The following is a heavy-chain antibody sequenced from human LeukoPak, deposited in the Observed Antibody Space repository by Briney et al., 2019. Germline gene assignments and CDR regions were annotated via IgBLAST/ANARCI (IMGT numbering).Heavy chain of an antibody. Sequence: GGSLRLSCAASGFTVSSNYMSWVRQAPGEGLEWVSVIYSGGSTYYADSVKGRFTISRDNSKNTLYLQMNSLRAEDTAVYYCAREYYYDSSGYYYWGQGTLVTVSS. V-gene: IGHV3-53*01. D-gene: IGHD3-22*01. J-gene: IGHJ4*02. CDR3: AREYYYDSSGYYY. CDR2: IYSGGST. CDR1: GFTVSSNY.